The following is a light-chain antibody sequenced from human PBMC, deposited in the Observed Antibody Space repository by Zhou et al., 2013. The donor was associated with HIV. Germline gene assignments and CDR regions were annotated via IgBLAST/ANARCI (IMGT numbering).Light chain of an antibody. Sequence: DIQMTQSPSTLSASVGDRVTITCRASQSISSWLAWYQQKRGKAPKLLIYKASNLESGVPSRFSGSGSGTEFTLTISSLQPDDFATYYCQQYHTSWTFGQGTKVDIK. J-gene: IGKJ1*01. CDR3: QQYHTSWT. CDR1: QSISSW. V-gene: IGKV1-5*03. CDR2: KAS.